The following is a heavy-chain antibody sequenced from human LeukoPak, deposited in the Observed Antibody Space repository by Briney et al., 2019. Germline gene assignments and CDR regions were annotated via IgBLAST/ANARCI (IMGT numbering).Heavy chain of an antibody. J-gene: IGHJ6*04. CDR3: AREGGGCSSTSCSMDV. Sequence: ASVKVSCKASGYTFTGYYMHWVRQAPGQGLEWMGIINPSGGSTSYAQKFQGRVTMTRDMSTSTVYMELSSLRSEDTAVYYCAREGGGCSSTSCSMDVWGKGTTVTVSS. D-gene: IGHD2-2*01. CDR1: GYTFTGYY. CDR2: INPSGGST. V-gene: IGHV1-46*01.